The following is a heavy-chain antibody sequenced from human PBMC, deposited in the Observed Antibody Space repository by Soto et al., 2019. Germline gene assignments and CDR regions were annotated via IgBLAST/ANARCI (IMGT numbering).Heavy chain of an antibody. J-gene: IGHJ4*02. D-gene: IGHD3-10*01. CDR3: ARAVYYGSGSYAESFDY. V-gene: IGHV5-10-1*01. Sequence: RGESLKISCKGSGYSFTSYWISWVRQMPGKGLEWMGRIDPSDSYTNYSPSFQGHVTISADKSISTAYLQWSSLKASDTAMYYCARAVYYGSGSYAESFDYWGQGTLVTVSS. CDR1: GYSFTSYW. CDR2: IDPSDSYT.